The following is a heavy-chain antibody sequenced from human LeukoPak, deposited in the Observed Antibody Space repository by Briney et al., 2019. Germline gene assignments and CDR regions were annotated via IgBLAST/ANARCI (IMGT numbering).Heavy chain of an antibody. CDR1: GFTFSSYW. V-gene: IGHV3-7*01. CDR2: INQDGSEK. J-gene: IGHJ4*02. Sequence: GGSLRLSCAASGFTFSSYWMSWVRQAPGKGLEWVANINQDGSEKYYVDSVKGRFTISRDNAKNSLYLQMNSLRAEDTAVYYCARWDVVVPATHCFDYWGQGTLVTVSS. CDR3: ARWDVVVPATHCFDY. D-gene: IGHD2-2*01.